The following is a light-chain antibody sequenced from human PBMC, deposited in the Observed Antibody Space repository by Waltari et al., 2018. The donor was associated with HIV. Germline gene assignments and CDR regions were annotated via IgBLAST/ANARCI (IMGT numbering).Light chain of an antibody. Sequence: DIQMTQSPSSLSASVGDRVTITCRASQSISDYLNWYQQKAGRAPKVLIYAASRLESGVPSRFSGSGFGTDFTRTISSLQPEEFGTYYCQQSYSTPPYTFGQGTKLEI. J-gene: IGKJ2*01. CDR3: QQSYSTPPYT. CDR2: AAS. CDR1: QSISDY. V-gene: IGKV1-39*01.